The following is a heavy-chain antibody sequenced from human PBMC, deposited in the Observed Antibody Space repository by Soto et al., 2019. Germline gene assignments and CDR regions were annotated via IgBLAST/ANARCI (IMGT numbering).Heavy chain of an antibody. CDR1: GYAFTWIN. CDR3: ARTLYGDNVDY. D-gene: IGHD4-17*01. CDR2: ISTQKPDT. V-gene: IGHV1-3*04. Sequence: GASVKVSCKASGYAFTWINIHWVRQAPGQRLEWMGWISTQKPDTKCAQKFQGRVTMTRNTSISTAYMELSSLRSEDTAVYYCARTLYGDNVDYWGQGTLVTVS. J-gene: IGHJ4*02.